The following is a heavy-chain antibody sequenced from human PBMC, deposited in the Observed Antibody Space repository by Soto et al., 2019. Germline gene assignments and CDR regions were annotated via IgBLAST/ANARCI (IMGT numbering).Heavy chain of an antibody. D-gene: IGHD6-13*01. CDR2: ISAYNGNT. CDR1: GYTFTSYG. V-gene: IGHV1-18*01. Sequence: GASVKVSCKASGYTFTSYGISWVRQAPGQGLEWMGWISAYNGNTNYAQKLQGRVIMTTDTSTSTAYMELRSLRSDDTAVYYCAGASYSSSWYYQLDYWGQGTLVTVSS. CDR3: AGASYSSSWYYQLDY. J-gene: IGHJ4*02.